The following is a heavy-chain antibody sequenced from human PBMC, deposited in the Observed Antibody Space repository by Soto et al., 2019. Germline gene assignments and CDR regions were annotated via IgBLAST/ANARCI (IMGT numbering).Heavy chain of an antibody. CDR2: IWYDGSNK. Sequence: QVQLVESGGGVVQPGRSLRLSCAASGFTFSSYGMHWVRQAPGKGLEWVAVIWYDGSNKYDADSVKGRFTSSRDNSKNTRYLQMNSLRAEDTAVYYCARDYGSGSSCYQADYWGQGTLVTVSS. CDR3: ARDYGSGSSCYQADY. V-gene: IGHV3-33*01. CDR1: GFTFSSYG. J-gene: IGHJ4*02. D-gene: IGHD2-15*01.